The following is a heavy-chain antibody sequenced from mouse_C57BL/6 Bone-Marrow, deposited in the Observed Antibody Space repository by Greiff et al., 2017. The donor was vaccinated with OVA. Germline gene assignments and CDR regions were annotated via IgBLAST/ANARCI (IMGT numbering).Heavy chain of an antibody. J-gene: IGHJ1*03. V-gene: IGHV5-6*01. Sequence: EVQLVESGGDLVKPGGSLKLSCAASGFTFSSYCMSWVRQTPDQRLEWVATISSGGSYTYYPDSVKGRFTISRDNAKNTLYLQMSSLKSEDAAMYCCARHGYWYFDVWGTGTTVTVSS. CDR2: ISSGGSYT. CDR3: ARHGYWYFDV. CDR1: GFTFSSYC.